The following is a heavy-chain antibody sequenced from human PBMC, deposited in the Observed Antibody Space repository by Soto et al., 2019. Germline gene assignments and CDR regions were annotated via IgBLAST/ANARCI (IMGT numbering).Heavy chain of an antibody. V-gene: IGHV1-69*13. CDR3: ARGLPPWLRRISNGYSG. J-gene: IGHJ4*02. Sequence: ASVKVSCKAPGGTFSTYAISCVRQAPGQGLEWMGGVIPMFGTAKYAQRFQDRVTLTAHASTNTVSMELSSLRSEDTAVYFCARGLPPWLRRISNGYSGWGQGTLVTVSS. CDR1: GGTFSTYA. D-gene: IGHD5-12*01. CDR2: VIPMFGTA.